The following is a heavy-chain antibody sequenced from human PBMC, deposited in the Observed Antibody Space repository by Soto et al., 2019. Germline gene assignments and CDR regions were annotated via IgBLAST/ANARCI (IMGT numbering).Heavy chain of an antibody. Sequence: EVQLVESGGGLVQPGGSLRLSCAASGFTFSSYWMSWVRQAPGKGLEWVANIKQDGSEKYYVDSVKGRFTISRDNAKNSLCLQMNSLRAEDTAVYYCARDTEPDAFDIWGQGTMVTVSS. D-gene: IGHD1-26*01. J-gene: IGHJ3*02. CDR3: ARDTEPDAFDI. CDR2: IKQDGSEK. CDR1: GFTFSSYW. V-gene: IGHV3-7*05.